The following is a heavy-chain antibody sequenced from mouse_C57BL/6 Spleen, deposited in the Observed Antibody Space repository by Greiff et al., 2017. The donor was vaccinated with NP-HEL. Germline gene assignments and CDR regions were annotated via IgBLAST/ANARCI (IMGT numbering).Heavy chain of an antibody. CDR1: GYTFTDYY. V-gene: IGHV1-26*01. Sequence: EVQLQQSGPELVKPGASVKISCKASGYTFTDYYMNWVKQSHGKSLEWIGDINPNNGGTSYNQKFKGKATLTVDKSSSTAYMELRSLTSEDSAVYYCARGYPLWFAYWGQGTLVTVSA. CDR2: INPNNGGT. D-gene: IGHD2-2*01. CDR3: ARGYPLWFAY. J-gene: IGHJ3*01.